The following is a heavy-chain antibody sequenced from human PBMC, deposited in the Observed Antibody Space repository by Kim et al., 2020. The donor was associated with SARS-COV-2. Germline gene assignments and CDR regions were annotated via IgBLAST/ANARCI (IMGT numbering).Heavy chain of an antibody. CDR3: AKSSGVTAGIAAALDV. CDR2: ISGSGGST. Sequence: GGSLRLSCAASGFTFSSYAMSWVRQAPGKGLEWVSAISGSGGSTYYADSVKGRFTISRDNSKNTLYLQMNSLRAEDTAVYYCAKSSGVTAGIAAALDVWGQGTTVTVSS. CDR1: GFTFSSYA. V-gene: IGHV3-23*01. D-gene: IGHD6-13*01. J-gene: IGHJ6*02.